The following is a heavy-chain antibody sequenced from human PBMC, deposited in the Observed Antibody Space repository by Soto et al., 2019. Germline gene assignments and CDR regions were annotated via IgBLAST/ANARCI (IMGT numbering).Heavy chain of an antibody. Sequence: PSETLSLTCTVSGGSISSGGYYWSWIRQHPGKGLEWIGYIYYSGSTYYNPSLKSRVTISVDTSKNQFSLKLSSVTAADTAVYYCARGQIVVGAATYYYYGMEVWGQGTTVTVSS. CDR1: GGSISSGGYY. V-gene: IGHV4-31*03. D-gene: IGHD2-15*01. CDR2: IYYSGST. J-gene: IGHJ6*02. CDR3: ARGQIVVGAATYYYYGMEV.